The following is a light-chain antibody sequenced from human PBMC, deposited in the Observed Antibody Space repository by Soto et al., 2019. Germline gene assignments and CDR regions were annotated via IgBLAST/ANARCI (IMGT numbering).Light chain of an antibody. CDR1: QSLVHSDGDTY. Sequence: DVVMTQSPLSLPVTLGQPASISCRSSQSLVHSDGDTYLIWFQQRPGQSPRRLIYKVSNRDSGVPDRFRGSGSGTDFTLKISMVEAEDVGIYYCMQDTHWPFTFGPGTKVDIK. V-gene: IGKV2-30*02. J-gene: IGKJ3*01. CDR2: KVS. CDR3: MQDTHWPFT.